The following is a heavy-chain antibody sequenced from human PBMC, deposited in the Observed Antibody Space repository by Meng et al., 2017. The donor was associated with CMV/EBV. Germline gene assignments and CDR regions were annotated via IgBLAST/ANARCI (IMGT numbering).Heavy chain of an antibody. CDR2: ISGSGGST. J-gene: IGHJ4*02. CDR1: GFTFSSYA. D-gene: IGHD2-2*01. V-gene: IGHV3-23*01. Sequence: LSLTYAASGFTFSSYAMSWVRQAPGKGLEWVSAISGSGGSTYYADSVKGRFTISRDNSKNTLYLQMNSLRAEDTAVYYCASLGDIVVVPAAIRFDYWGQGTLVTVSS. CDR3: ASLGDIVVVPAAIRFDY.